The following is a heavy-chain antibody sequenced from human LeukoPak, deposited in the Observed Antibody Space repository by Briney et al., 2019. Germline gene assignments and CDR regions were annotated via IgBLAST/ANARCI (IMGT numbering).Heavy chain of an antibody. J-gene: IGHJ4*02. Sequence: SETLSLTCAVSGGSISSGSYSWSWIRQPPGKGLEWIGYIYHSGSTNYNPSLKSRVTISVDKSKNQFSLKLSSVTAADTAVYYCASSMNFVHSSSLSLDYWGQGTLVTVSS. CDR1: GGSISSGSYS. D-gene: IGHD6-13*01. V-gene: IGHV4-30-2*01. CDR3: ASSMNFVHSSSLSLDY. CDR2: IYHSGST.